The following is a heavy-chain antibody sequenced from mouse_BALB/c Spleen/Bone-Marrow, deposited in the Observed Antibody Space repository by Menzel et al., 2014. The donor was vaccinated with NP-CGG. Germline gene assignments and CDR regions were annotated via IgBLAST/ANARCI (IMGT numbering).Heavy chain of an antibody. D-gene: IGHD1-1*01. V-gene: IGHV5-6-3*01. CDR2: INNNGGST. CDR1: GFTFSSYG. Sequence: EVKLMESGGGLVQPGGSLKLSCVASGFTFSSYGTSWVRQTPDKRLELVATINNNGGSTYYPDSVKGQFTISRDNAKNTLYLQMSSLKSEDTAMYYCARVYGWYFDVWGAGTTVTVSS. J-gene: IGHJ1*01. CDR3: ARVYGWYFDV.